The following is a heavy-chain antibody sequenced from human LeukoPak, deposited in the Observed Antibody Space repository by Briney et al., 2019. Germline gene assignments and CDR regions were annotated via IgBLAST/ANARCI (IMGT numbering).Heavy chain of an antibody. V-gene: IGHV1-69*04. CDR3: ARDQGLTAPPPYGLDV. CDR2: IIPVLNIT. J-gene: IGHJ6*02. Sequence: SVKVSCKTSGGTFSSSAITWVRQAPGQGLEWMGRIIPVLNITTYAQKLQGSVTITADTSTSTVYMELSSLRSEETAVYYCARDQGLTAPPPYGLDVWGQGTTVIVSS. D-gene: IGHD5-18*01. CDR1: GGTFSSSA.